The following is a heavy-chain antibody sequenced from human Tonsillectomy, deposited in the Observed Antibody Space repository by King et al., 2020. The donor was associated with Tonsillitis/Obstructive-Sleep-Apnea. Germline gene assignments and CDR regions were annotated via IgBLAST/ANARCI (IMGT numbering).Heavy chain of an antibody. V-gene: IGHV3-48*03. CDR2: ISGSGSTI. CDR3: ARMGGTHETGGY. D-gene: IGHD2-8*02. CDR1: GFTFSSYE. J-gene: IGHJ4*02. Sequence: VQLVESGGGLVQPGGSLRLSCAASGFTFSSYEMNWVRQAPGKGLEWVSYISGSGSTIYYADSVKGRFTISRDNAKNSLYLQMNSLRAEDTAVYYCARMGGTHETGGYWGQGTLVTVSS.